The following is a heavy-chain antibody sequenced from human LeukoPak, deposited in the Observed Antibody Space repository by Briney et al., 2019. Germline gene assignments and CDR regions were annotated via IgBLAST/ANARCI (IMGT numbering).Heavy chain of an antibody. J-gene: IGHJ5*02. D-gene: IGHD3-10*01. CDR3: ARDYYGSGSGYWFDP. V-gene: IGHV4-39*07. Sequence: SETLSLTCTVSGGSISSSSYYWGWIRQPPGKGLEWIGSIYYSGSTYYNPSLKSRVTISVDTSKNQFSLKLSSVTAADTAVYYCARDYYGSGSGYWFDPWGQGTLVTVSS. CDR1: GGSISSSSYY. CDR2: IYYSGST.